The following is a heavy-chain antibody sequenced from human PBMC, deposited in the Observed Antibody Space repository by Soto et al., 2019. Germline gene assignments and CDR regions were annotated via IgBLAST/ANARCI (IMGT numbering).Heavy chain of an antibody. D-gene: IGHD7-27*01. CDR2: IYFSGST. CDR1: GGSTNSGDYY. V-gene: IGHV4-30-4*01. Sequence: QVQLQESGPGLVKPSQTLSLTCTVSGGSTNSGDYYWSWVRQPPGEGLEWIGYIYFSGSTYYNPSLKGRVSMSVDTSKNQFSLNLSSVTVADTAVYYCAGERLGISGLDYHSGMDVWGQGTTVTVSS. J-gene: IGHJ6*02. CDR3: AGERLGISGLDYHSGMDV.